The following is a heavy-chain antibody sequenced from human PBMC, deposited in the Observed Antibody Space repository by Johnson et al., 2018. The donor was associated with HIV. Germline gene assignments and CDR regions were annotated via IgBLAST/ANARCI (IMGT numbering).Heavy chain of an antibody. CDR3: ARLGVDAFDI. CDR2: ISSSGSTI. CDR1: GFTFSDYY. Sequence: QVQLVESGGGLVQPGGSLRLSCAASGFTFSDYYMSWIRQAPGKGLEWVSYISSSGSTIYYTDSVKGQFTISRDNSKNTLYLQMNSRRADDTALYYCARLGVDAFDIWGQGTMVTVSS. D-gene: IGHD3-16*01. J-gene: IGHJ3*02. V-gene: IGHV3-11*01.